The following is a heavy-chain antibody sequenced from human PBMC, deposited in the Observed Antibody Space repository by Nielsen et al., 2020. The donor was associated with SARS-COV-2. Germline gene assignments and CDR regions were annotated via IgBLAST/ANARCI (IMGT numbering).Heavy chain of an antibody. CDR3: ARGPIAAAGLIYYYYGMDV. V-gene: IGHV1-24*01. J-gene: IGHJ6*02. Sequence: ASVKVSCKVSGYTLTELSMHWVRQAPGKGLEWMVGFDPEDGETIYAQKFQGRVTMTEDTSTDTAYMELSRLRSEDTAVYYCARGPIAAAGLIYYYYGMDVWGQGTTVTVSS. CDR1: GYTLTELS. D-gene: IGHD6-13*01. CDR2: FDPEDGET.